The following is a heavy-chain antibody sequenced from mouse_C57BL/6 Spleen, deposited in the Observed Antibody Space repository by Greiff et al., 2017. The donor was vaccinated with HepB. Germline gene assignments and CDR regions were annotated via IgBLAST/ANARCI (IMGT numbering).Heavy chain of an antibody. CDR1: GYAFSSYW. D-gene: IGHD1-1*01. CDR3: SREEVYYGSSYWYFDV. Sequence: QVQLQQSGAELVKPGASVKISCKASGYAFSSYWMNWVKQRPGKGLAWIGQIYPGDGDTKYNGKFKGKATLTADKSSSTAYMQLSSLTSEDSAVYFCSREEVYYGSSYWYFDVWGTGTTVTVSS. CDR2: IYPGDGDT. J-gene: IGHJ1*03. V-gene: IGHV1-80*01.